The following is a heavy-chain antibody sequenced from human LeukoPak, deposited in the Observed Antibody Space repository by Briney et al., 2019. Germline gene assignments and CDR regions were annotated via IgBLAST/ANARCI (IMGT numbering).Heavy chain of an antibody. V-gene: IGHV1-2*04. D-gene: IGHD4-17*01. Sequence: GASVKVSCKASGYTFTGYYMHWVRQAPGQGLEWMGWINPNSGGTNYAQKFQGWVTMTRDTSISTAYMELSRLRSDDTAVYYCARDHMGDYSMFDYWGQGTLVTVS. CDR1: GYTFTGYY. CDR3: ARDHMGDYSMFDY. CDR2: INPNSGGT. J-gene: IGHJ4*02.